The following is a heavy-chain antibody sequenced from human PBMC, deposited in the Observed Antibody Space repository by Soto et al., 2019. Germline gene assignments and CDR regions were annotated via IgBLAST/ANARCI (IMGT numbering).Heavy chain of an antibody. D-gene: IGHD4-17*01. J-gene: IGHJ6*02. Sequence: AGSLRLSCEASGLTFSFESDEMNWVRQAPGKGLEWVAYISSRGHTTYYADSVKGRFTISRDNAKNLVFLEMNTLRAEDTAVYYCARDTEGYNGMDVWGQGTTVTVSS. CDR2: ISSRGHTT. CDR3: ARDTEGYNGMDV. CDR1: GLTFSFES. V-gene: IGHV3-48*03.